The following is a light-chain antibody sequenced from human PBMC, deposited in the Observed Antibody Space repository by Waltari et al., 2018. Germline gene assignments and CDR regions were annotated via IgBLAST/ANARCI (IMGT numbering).Light chain of an antibody. CDR2: DVT. CDR1: SSYVVSHNL. V-gene: IGLV2-23*02. CDR3: CSFAGSSTDV. J-gene: IGLJ1*01. Sequence: QSALTQPASVSGSPGQSITIPCTGTSSYVVSHNLVSWYQQHPGKAPKLMSYDVTNRPSGVFKRFFGSKSGNTASLTISGRQAEDEADYYCCSFAGSSTDVFGTGTKVTVL.